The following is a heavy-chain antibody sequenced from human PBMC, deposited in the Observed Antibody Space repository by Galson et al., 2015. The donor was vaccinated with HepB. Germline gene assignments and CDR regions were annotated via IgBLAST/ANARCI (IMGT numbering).Heavy chain of an antibody. J-gene: IGHJ4*02. Sequence: SLRLSCAVSGFTVRNNYASWVRQAPGKGLEWVLLIYSDGTTFYTDSVKGRFTISRDNSKNALYLQMNSLRAEDTAVYYCARTFGFASAWLDFWGQGTLVTVSS. CDR3: ARTFGFASAWLDF. V-gene: IGHV3-66*02. CDR1: GFTVRNNY. CDR2: IYSDGTT. D-gene: IGHD3-10*01.